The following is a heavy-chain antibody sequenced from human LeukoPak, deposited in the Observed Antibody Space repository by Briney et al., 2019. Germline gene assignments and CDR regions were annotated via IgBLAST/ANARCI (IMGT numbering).Heavy chain of an antibody. Sequence: PGGSLRLSCAASGFTFSSYAMHWVRQAPGKGLEWVAFIRHDGSNKYHSNSVQGRFTISRDNSGNTLYLQLNSLRPEDTAVYYCTKVRLLGALDDAFDVWGQGTMVTVSS. V-gene: IGHV3-30*02. CDR3: TKVRLLGALDDAFDV. CDR2: IRHDGSNK. D-gene: IGHD7-27*01. J-gene: IGHJ3*01. CDR1: GFTFSSYA.